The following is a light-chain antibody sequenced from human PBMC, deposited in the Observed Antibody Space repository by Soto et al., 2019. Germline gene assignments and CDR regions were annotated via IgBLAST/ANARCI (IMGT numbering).Light chain of an antibody. V-gene: IGKV3-20*01. Sequence: IVLTQSPGTLSLSPWERATLSFLVSQSISSNYLAWYQQKPGQAPRLLIYGVFSRANGIPDRFSGSGSGTDFTLAISRLEPEDFAVYYCQQYSTSPPTFGGGTKVDNK. J-gene: IGKJ4*01. CDR3: QQYSTSPPT. CDR1: QSISSNY. CDR2: GVF.